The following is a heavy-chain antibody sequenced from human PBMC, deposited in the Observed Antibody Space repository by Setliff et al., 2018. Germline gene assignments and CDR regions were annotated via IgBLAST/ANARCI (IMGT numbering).Heavy chain of an antibody. V-gene: IGHV4-34*01. Sequence: PSETLSLTCAVYGGSFSGYYWSWIRQPPGKGLEWIGEINHSGSTNYNPSLKSRVTISVDTSKNQFSLKLSSVTAADTAVYYCASQGTYYDFWSGYPKNAFDIWGQGTMVTVSS. D-gene: IGHD3-3*01. J-gene: IGHJ3*02. CDR3: ASQGTYYDFWSGYPKNAFDI. CDR2: INHSGST. CDR1: GGSFSGYY.